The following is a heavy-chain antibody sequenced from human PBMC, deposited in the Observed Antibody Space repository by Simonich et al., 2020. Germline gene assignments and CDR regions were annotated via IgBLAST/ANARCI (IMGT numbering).Heavy chain of an antibody. D-gene: IGHD4-4*01. J-gene: IGHJ3*02. CDR3: ARDYSNYDAFDI. V-gene: IGHV3-74*01. CDR2: INREGRST. CDR1: GFTFSSYW. Sequence: EVQLVESGGGLVQPGGSLRLSCAASGFTFSSYWMHWGRQAPGKGLGWGSRINREGRSTSYEDAVKGRFTIARDNAKNTLYLQMNSLRAEDTAVYYCARDYSNYDAFDIWGQGTMVTVSS.